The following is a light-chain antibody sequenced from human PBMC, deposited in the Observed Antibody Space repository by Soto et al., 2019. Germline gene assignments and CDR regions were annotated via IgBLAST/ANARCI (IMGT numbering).Light chain of an antibody. V-gene: IGLV1-51*01. CDR2: DDS. CDR3: GTWDSSLSVGV. CDR1: SSNIKNNY. J-gene: IGLJ3*02. Sequence: QSVLTQPPSVSAAPGQTVTISCSGSSSNIKNNYVSWYQQFPGTAPKLLIYDDSKRPSGIPDRFSGSKSGASATLDITGLQTGDEADYYCGTWDSSLSVGVFGGGTKVTVL.